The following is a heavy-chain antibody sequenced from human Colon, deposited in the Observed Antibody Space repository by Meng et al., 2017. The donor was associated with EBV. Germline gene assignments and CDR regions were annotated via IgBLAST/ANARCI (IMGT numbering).Heavy chain of an antibody. CDR2: IYRGGGT. J-gene: IGHJ4*02. D-gene: IGHD2-2*01. CDR1: GGSNGTSDW. V-gene: IGHV4-4*02. CDR3: ARVRVIPAAVGFDY. Sequence: GSCPGLGESSGTLSLTCGVSGGSNGTSDWGSWVRQPPGKGLEWIGEIYRGGGTNYNPSFKSRVTISVDTSNNHFSLKLSYVTAADTAVYYCARVRVIPAAVGFDYWGQGTLVTVSS.